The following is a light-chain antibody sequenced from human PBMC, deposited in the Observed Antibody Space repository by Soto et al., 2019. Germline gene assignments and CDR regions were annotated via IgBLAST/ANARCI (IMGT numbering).Light chain of an antibody. Sequence: DIQMTQSPSTLSASVGDRVTITCRASQSISSWLAWYQQKPGKAPKLLIYDASSLEIGVPSRFSGSGSGTEFTLTISSLQPDDFATYYCQQYNSYSGLTFGGGTKVEIK. CDR1: QSISSW. CDR2: DAS. V-gene: IGKV1-5*01. CDR3: QQYNSYSGLT. J-gene: IGKJ4*01.